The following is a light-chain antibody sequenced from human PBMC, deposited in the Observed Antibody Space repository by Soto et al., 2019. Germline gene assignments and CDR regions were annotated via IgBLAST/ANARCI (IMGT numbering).Light chain of an antibody. Sequence: QSVLTQPPSVSGAPGQRVIISSPGSSSTIGTGFDVHWYQQLPGTAPKLLIYGNSNRPSGVPDRFSGSKSGASASLAITGLQAEDEADYYCQSYDSSLSASVFGGGTKLTVL. CDR3: QSYDSSLSASV. J-gene: IGLJ2*01. CDR1: SSTIGTGFD. V-gene: IGLV1-40*01. CDR2: GNS.